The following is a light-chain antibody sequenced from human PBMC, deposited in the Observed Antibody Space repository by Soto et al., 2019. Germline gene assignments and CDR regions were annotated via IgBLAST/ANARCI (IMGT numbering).Light chain of an antibody. Sequence: VLTQSPATLSLSPGERATLSCRASQSVSNYLAWYQQKPGQAPRLLIYDASNRATDIPARFSGSGSGTDFTLTISSLEPEDFAVYYCQQRSNWPPFTFGQGRLLAIK. CDR2: DAS. V-gene: IGKV3-11*01. CDR3: QQRSNWPPFT. CDR1: QSVSNY. J-gene: IGKJ5*01.